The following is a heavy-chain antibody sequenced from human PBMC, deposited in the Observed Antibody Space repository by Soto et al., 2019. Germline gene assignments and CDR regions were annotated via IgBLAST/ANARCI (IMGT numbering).Heavy chain of an antibody. CDR3: ARDLNYYDSSEAHFDY. CDR2: ISSSSSYI. D-gene: IGHD3-22*01. J-gene: IGHJ4*02. Sequence: GXSLRLSCAASGSTFSSSSINWVRQAPGKGLEWVSSISSSSSYIYYADSVKGRFTISRDNAKNSLYLQMNSLRADDTAVYYCARDLNYYDSSEAHFDYWGQGTLVTVSS. CDR1: GSTFSSSS. V-gene: IGHV3-21*04.